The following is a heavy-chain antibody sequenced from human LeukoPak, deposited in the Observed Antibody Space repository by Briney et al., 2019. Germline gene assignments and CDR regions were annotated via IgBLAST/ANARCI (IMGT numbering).Heavy chain of an antibody. CDR1: GYSISSGYY. CDR3: ARLSSGDGVLLYY. D-gene: IGHD6-19*01. V-gene: IGHV4-38-2*02. Sequence: PSETLSLTCTVSGYSISSGYYWGWIRQPPGKGLEWIGSIYHSGSTYYNPSLKSRVTVSVDTSKNQFSLKLSSVTAADTAVYYCARLSSGDGVLLYYWGQGTLVTVSS. J-gene: IGHJ4*02. CDR2: IYHSGST.